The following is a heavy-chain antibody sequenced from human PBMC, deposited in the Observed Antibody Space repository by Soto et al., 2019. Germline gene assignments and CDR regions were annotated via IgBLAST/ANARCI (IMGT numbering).Heavy chain of an antibody. CDR1: GYTFTSYY. CDR2: INPSGGST. Sequence: ASVKVSCKASGYTFTSYYMHWVRQAPGQGLEWMGIINPSGGSTSYAQKFQGRVTMTRDTSTSTVYMELSSLRSEDTAVYYCARTRGLQFFDCSYPGYFDYWGRETLVTVSS. J-gene: IGHJ4*02. CDR3: ARTRGLQFFDCSYPGYFDY. D-gene: IGHD3-9*01. V-gene: IGHV1-46*01.